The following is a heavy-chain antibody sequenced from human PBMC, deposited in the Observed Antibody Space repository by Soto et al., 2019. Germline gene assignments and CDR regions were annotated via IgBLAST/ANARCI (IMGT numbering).Heavy chain of an antibody. CDR3: ARFGRVATTTLDFDY. V-gene: IGHV1-3*01. D-gene: IGHD5-12*01. J-gene: IGHJ4*02. Sequence: ASVKVSCKASGYTFTSYAMHWVRQAAGQRLEWMGWINAGNGKTKYSQKFQGRVTITRDTSASTAYMELSSLRSEDTAVYYCARFGRVATTTLDFDYWGQGNLVAVSS. CDR2: INAGNGKT. CDR1: GYTFTSYA.